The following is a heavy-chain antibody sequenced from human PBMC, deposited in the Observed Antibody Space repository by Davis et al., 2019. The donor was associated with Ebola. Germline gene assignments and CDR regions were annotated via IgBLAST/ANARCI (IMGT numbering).Heavy chain of an antibody. CDR1: GFTFSSYG. Sequence: GESLNIPCAASGFTFSSYGMHWVRQAPGKGLEWVAVIWYDGSNKYYADSVKGRFTISRDNSKNTLYLQMNSLRAEDTAVYYCARDRDGDYSFDYWGQGTLVTVSS. V-gene: IGHV3-33*01. CDR3: ARDRDGDYSFDY. D-gene: IGHD4-17*01. J-gene: IGHJ4*02. CDR2: IWYDGSNK.